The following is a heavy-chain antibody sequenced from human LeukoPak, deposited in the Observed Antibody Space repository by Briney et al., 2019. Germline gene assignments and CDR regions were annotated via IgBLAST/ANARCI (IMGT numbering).Heavy chain of an antibody. V-gene: IGHV3-23*01. Sequence: PGGSLRLSCVASGFTFNSFAMHWVRQAPGKGLEWVSAISGSGGSTYYADSVKGRFTISRDNSKNTLYLQMNSLRAEDTAVYYCAKDGRITIFGVVIRSGMDVWGQGTTVTVSS. D-gene: IGHD3-3*01. CDR2: ISGSGGST. CDR1: GFTFNSFA. CDR3: AKDGRITIFGVVIRSGMDV. J-gene: IGHJ6*02.